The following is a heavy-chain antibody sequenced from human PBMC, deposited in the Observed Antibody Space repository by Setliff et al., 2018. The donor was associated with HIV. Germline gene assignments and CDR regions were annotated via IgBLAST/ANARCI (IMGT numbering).Heavy chain of an antibody. Sequence: GGSLRLSCASSGFTFSSYAMTWVRQAPGKGLECVAVISGSGGDTYYADSVKGRFVISRDNSKNTLYLQMNSLRAEDTAVYYCARGQVGYSYFDFWGQGALVTVSS. V-gene: IGHV3-23*01. CDR1: GFTFSSYA. CDR2: ISGSGGDT. D-gene: IGHD1-26*01. CDR3: ARGQVGYSYFDF. J-gene: IGHJ4*02.